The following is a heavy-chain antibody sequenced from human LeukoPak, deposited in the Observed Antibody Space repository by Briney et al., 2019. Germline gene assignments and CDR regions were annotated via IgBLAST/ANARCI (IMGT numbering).Heavy chain of an antibody. CDR2: ISSSSSYR. J-gene: IGHJ6*02. V-gene: IGHV3-21*01. CDR1: GFTFSNYS. CDR3: ARVGMRVVPPYGMDV. Sequence: GGSLRLSCAASGFTFSNYSMKWVRQAPGKGLEWVSSISSSSSYRYYADSVKGRFTISRDNAKNSLYLQMNSLRVEDTAVYYCARVGMRVVPPYGMDVWGQGTTVTVSS. D-gene: IGHD2-2*01.